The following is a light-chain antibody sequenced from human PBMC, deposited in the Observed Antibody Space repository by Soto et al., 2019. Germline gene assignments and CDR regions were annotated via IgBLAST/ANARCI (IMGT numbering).Light chain of an antibody. CDR3: SSYISSSTLVI. V-gene: IGLV2-14*01. CDR1: SSDVGGYNY. J-gene: IGLJ2*01. Sequence: QSALTQPASVSGSPGQSITISCTGTSSDVGGYNYVSWYQHHPGKAPKLMIFEVSTRPSGVSNRFSGSKSGNTASLTISGHQAEDEAYYYCSSYISSSTLVIFGGGTKLTVL. CDR2: EVS.